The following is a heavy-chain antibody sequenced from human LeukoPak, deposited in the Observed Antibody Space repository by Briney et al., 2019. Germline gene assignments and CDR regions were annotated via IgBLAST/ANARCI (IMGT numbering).Heavy chain of an antibody. CDR1: GGSFSGYY. D-gene: IGHD3-9*01. J-gene: IGHJ4*02. CDR3: ARDYYDILTGYYGGYFDY. Sequence: LSLTCAVYGGSFSGYYWSWIRQAPGKGLEWVAVIWYDGSNKYYADSVKGRFTISRDNSKNTLYLQMNSLRAEDTAVYYCARDYYDILTGYYGGYFDYWGQGTLVTVSS. V-gene: IGHV3-33*08. CDR2: IWYDGSNK.